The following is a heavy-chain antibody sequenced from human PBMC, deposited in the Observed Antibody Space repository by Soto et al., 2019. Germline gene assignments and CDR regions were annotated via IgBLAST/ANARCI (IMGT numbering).Heavy chain of an antibody. CDR3: ARDSSSAGPDAFDI. D-gene: IGHD6-6*01. CDR1: GFTFSSYG. V-gene: IGHV3-33*01. J-gene: IGHJ3*02. Sequence: SLRLSCAASGFTFSSYGMHWVRQAPGKGLEWVAVIWYDGSNKYYADSVKGRFTISRDNSKNTLYLQMNSLRAEDTAVYYCARDSSSAGPDAFDIWGQGTMVTVSS. CDR2: IWYDGSNK.